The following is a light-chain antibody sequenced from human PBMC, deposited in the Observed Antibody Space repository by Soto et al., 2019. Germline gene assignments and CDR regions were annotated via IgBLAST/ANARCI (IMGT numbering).Light chain of an antibody. CDR1: QDISNY. J-gene: IGKJ4*01. V-gene: IGKV1-33*01. CDR3: QQYDNLSLT. Sequence: DIQMTKSPSSLSASVGDRVTITCQASQDISNYLNWYQQKPGKAPKLLIYDASNLETGVPSRFSGSGSGTDFPFTISSLQPEDIATYYCQQYDNLSLTFGGGTKVEIK. CDR2: DAS.